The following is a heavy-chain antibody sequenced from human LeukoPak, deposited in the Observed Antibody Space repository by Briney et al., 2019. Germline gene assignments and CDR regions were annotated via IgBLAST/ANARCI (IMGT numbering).Heavy chain of an antibody. D-gene: IGHD3-22*01. CDR2: IYYSGST. CDR3: ASQYYYDSSGYYF. V-gene: IGHV4-30-4*08. CDR1: GGSISSGDYY. J-gene: IGHJ4*02. Sequence: PSETLSLTCTVSGGSISSGDYYWSWIRQPPGKGLEWIGYIYYSGSTYYNPSLKSRVTISVDTSKNQFSLKLSSVTAADTAVYHCASQYYYDSSGYYFWGQGTLVTVSS.